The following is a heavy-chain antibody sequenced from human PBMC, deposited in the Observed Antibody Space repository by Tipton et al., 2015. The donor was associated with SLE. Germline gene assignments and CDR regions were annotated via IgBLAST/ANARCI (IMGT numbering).Heavy chain of an antibody. D-gene: IGHD2-2*01. CDR2: ISDSSDYI. Sequence: SLRLSCAASGFSFNSYNMNWVCQAPGKGLEWVSSISDSSDYIYYADSVKGRFTISRDNAKNSLYLQINSLRAEDTAVYYCARGTGCSSTSCANWFDPWGQGTLVTVSS. J-gene: IGHJ5*02. CDR1: GFSFNSYN. CDR3: ARGTGCSSTSCANWFDP. V-gene: IGHV3-21*03.